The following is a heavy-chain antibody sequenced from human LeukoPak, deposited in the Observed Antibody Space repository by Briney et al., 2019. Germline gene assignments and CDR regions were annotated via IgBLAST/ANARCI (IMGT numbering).Heavy chain of an antibody. CDR2: MNPNSGNT. V-gene: IGHV1-8*01. J-gene: IGHJ6*02. Sequence: ASVKVSCKASGYTFTSYDINWVRQATGQGLEWMGWMNPNSGNTGYAQKFQGRVTMTRNTSIGTAYMELSSLRSEDTAVYYCARGALRYFDWLLVYYYGMDVWGQGTTVTVSS. CDR3: ARGALRYFDWLLVYYYGMDV. D-gene: IGHD3-9*01. CDR1: GYTFTSYD.